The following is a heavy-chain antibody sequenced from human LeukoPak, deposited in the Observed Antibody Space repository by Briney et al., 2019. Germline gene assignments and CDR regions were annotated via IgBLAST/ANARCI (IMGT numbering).Heavy chain of an antibody. CDR2: ISYDGSNK. V-gene: IGHV3-30*18. J-gene: IGHJ4*02. Sequence: GRSLRLSCAASGFTFSSYGMHWVRQAPGKGLEWVAVISYDGSNKYYADSVKGRLTISRDNSKNTLYLQMNSLRAEDTAVYYCAKVGIYGDYGYDYWGQGTLVTVSS. CDR1: GFTFSSYG. D-gene: IGHD4-17*01. CDR3: AKVGIYGDYGYDY.